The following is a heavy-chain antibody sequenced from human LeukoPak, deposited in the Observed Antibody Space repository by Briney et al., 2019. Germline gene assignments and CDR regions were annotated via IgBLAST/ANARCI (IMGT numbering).Heavy chain of an antibody. CDR2: IIPIFGTA. J-gene: IGHJ4*02. D-gene: IGHD2-15*01. Sequence: SVKVSCKASGGTFSSYAISWVRQAPGQGLEWMGGIIPIFGTANYAQKFQGRVTITTDESTSTAYMELSSLRSEDTAVYYCARAERYCSGGSCLLDWGQGTLVTVSS. CDR1: GGTFSSYA. CDR3: ARAERYCSGGSCLLD. V-gene: IGHV1-69*05.